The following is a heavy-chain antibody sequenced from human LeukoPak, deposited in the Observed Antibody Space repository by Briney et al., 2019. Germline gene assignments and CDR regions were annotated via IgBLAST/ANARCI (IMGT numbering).Heavy chain of an antibody. V-gene: IGHV3-20*04. J-gene: IGHJ4*02. CDR1: GFTFDDYG. Sequence: GLSLRLSCAASGFTFDDYGMSWVRQAPGKGLEWASGINWNGGSTGYAVSVKGRFTISRDNAKNSLYLQMNSLRAEDTALYYCARDGLGYCSSTSCYETDYWGQGTLVTVSS. CDR3: ARDGLGYCSSTSCYETDY. D-gene: IGHD2-2*01. CDR2: INWNGGST.